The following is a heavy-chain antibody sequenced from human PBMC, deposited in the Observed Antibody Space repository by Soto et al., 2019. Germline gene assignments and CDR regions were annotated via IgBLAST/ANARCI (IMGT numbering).Heavy chain of an antibody. CDR2: ISAGRSTI. CDR1: GFIFSDYY. CDR3: ARPRRDDHNSVQH. V-gene: IGHV3-11*01. Sequence: QVQLVESGGGLVKPGGSLRLSCAASGFIFSDYYMSWIRQAPGKGLEWVSYISAGRSTISYADSVRGRFTISRDNAKNLLYLQMNSLRADDTAVYYCARPRRDDHNSVQHWGQGTLVTVSS. D-gene: IGHD3-10*01. J-gene: IGHJ1*01.